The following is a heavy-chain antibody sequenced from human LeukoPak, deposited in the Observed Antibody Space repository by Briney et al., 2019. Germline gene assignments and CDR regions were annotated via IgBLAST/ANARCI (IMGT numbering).Heavy chain of an antibody. CDR1: GYTFTSYG. CDR3: AREAGSTYYDSSGQNSHAFDT. Sequence: ASVKVSCKASGYTFTSYGISWVRQAPGQGLEWMGWISAYNGNTNYAQKLQGRVTMTTDTSTSTAYMELSRLRSDDTAVYYCAREAGSTYYDSSGQNSHAFDTWGQGTMVTVSS. D-gene: IGHD3-22*01. CDR2: ISAYNGNT. J-gene: IGHJ3*02. V-gene: IGHV1-18*01.